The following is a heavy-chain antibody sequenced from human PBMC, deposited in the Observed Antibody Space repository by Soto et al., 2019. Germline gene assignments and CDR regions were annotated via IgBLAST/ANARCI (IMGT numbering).Heavy chain of an antibody. CDR2: ISDSGGST. Sequence: EVQLLESGGGLVQPGGSLRLSCAASGFTFSSYGLNWVRQAPGKGLEWVSVISDSGGSTYYADSVKGRFTISRDNSKNTLSLQMSSLRAEDTAVYYCGGISVRSWGQGALVTVSS. J-gene: IGHJ5*02. V-gene: IGHV3-23*01. D-gene: IGHD6-19*01. CDR1: GFTFSSYG. CDR3: GGISVRS.